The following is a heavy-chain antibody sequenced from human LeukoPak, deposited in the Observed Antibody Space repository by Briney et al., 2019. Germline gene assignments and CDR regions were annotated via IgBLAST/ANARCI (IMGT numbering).Heavy chain of an antibody. J-gene: IGHJ4*02. CDR1: GFIFDDYA. CDR3: ARREGTYSSSYFDY. Sequence: PGGSLRLSCAASGFIFDDYAMHWVRQAPGKGLEWVSGISWNSDRIAYADSVQGRFTVSRDTAKNSLYLQMNSLRAEDTAVYYCARREGTYSSSYFDYWGQGTLVTVSS. V-gene: IGHV3-9*01. CDR2: ISWNSDRI. D-gene: IGHD6-13*01.